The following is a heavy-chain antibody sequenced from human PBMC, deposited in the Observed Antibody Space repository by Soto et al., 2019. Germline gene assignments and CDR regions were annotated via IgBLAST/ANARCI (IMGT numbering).Heavy chain of an antibody. V-gene: IGHV3-23*01. Sequence: EVPLLESGGGLVQPGGSLRLSCAASGFTFSSHDMSWDRQAPGKGLEWVSAISGSGGSTYYADSVKGRFTISRDNSKNTLYLQMNSLRDEDTAVYYCANGRYYDDSSAYFAYWGRGILVTVSS. J-gene: IGHJ4*02. CDR2: ISGSGGST. D-gene: IGHD3-22*01. CDR3: ANGRYYDDSSAYFAY. CDR1: GFTFSSHD.